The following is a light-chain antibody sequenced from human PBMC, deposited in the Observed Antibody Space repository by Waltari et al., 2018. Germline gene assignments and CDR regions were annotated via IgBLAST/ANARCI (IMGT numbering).Light chain of an antibody. CDR1: QSINTN. Sequence: EIVMTQSPATLSVSPGEGATFSCRASQSINTNLAWDQQEPGQPPRLLTFGASTRATGNPDRFSGSGSGTEFTLTISSLQSEDFAAYFCQHYNNWPLTFGGGTKVEIK. CDR2: GAS. V-gene: IGKV3-15*01. J-gene: IGKJ4*01. CDR3: QHYNNWPLT.